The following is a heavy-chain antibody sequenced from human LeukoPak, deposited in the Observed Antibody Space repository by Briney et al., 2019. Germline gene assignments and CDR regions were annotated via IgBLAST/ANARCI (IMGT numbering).Heavy chain of an antibody. CDR3: ARDSLVVVTAMGY. J-gene: IGHJ4*02. Sequence: ASVKVSCTASGYTFTGYYMHWVRQAPGQGLEWMGWINPNSGGTNYAQKFQGRVTMTRDTSISTAYMELSRLRSDDTAVYYCARDSLVVVTAMGYWGQGTLVTVSS. CDR1: GYTFTGYY. CDR2: INPNSGGT. D-gene: IGHD2-21*02. V-gene: IGHV1-2*02.